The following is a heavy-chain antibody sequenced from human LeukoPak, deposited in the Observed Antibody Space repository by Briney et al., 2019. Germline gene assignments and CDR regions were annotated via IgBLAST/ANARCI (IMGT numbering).Heavy chain of an antibody. J-gene: IGHJ4*02. V-gene: IGHV3-21*01. CDR3: ARDRGGYEFFDS. Sequence: GGSLRLSCAVSGFTFSRYSMNWVRQAPGKGLEWVSVISGGSTSTFYADSVKGRFTISRDNAKNSLYLQMNSLRDEDTAVYYCARDRGGYEFFDSWGQGILVTVSS. CDR1: GFTFSRYS. D-gene: IGHD5-12*01. CDR2: ISGGSTST.